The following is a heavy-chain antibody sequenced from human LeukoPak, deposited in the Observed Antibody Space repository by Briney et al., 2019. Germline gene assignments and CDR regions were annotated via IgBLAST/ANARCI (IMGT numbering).Heavy chain of an antibody. J-gene: IGHJ3*02. Sequence: PGGSLRLSCAASGFTFSSYGMHWVRQAPGRGLEWVALIWYDGGNKYYADSVKGRLTISRDNSKNTLSLQLNSLRDEDTAVYYCARDGGSSGYHDALDIWGQGTMVTVSA. V-gene: IGHV3-33*01. CDR1: GFTFSSYG. CDR3: ARDGGSSGYHDALDI. D-gene: IGHD3-22*01. CDR2: IWYDGGNK.